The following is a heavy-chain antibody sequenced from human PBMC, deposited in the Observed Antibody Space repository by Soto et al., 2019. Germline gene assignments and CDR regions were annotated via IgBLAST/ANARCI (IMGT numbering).Heavy chain of an antibody. CDR2: INHSGST. V-gene: IGHV4-34*01. Sequence: SETLSLTCAVYGGSFSGYYWSWIRQPPGTGLEWIGEINHSGSTNYNPPLKSRVTISVDTSKNQFSLKLSSVTAADTAVYYCARGPGCSSTSCYGDYYYYMDVWGKGTTVTVSS. J-gene: IGHJ6*03. D-gene: IGHD2-2*01. CDR1: GGSFSGYY. CDR3: ARGPGCSSTSCYGDYYYYMDV.